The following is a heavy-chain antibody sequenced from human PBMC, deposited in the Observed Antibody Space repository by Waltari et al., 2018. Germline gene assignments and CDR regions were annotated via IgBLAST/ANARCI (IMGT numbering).Heavy chain of an antibody. D-gene: IGHD1-1*01. CDR1: GGSISSSSYY. V-gene: IGHV4-39*01. CDR2: IYYSGRT. Sequence: QLQLQESGPGLVKPSETLSLTCTVSGGSISSSSYYWGWIRQPPGKGLEWIGSIYYSGRTYYNQSLKSRVTISVDTSKNQFSLKLSSVTAADTAVYYCARKRNRDGRHAFDIWGQGTMVTVSS. J-gene: IGHJ3*02. CDR3: ARKRNRDGRHAFDI.